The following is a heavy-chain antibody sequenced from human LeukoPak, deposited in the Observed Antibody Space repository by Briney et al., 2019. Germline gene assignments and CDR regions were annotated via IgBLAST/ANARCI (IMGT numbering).Heavy chain of an antibody. CDR1: GGSISSGGYY. D-gene: IGHD3-10*01. CDR2: IYYSGST. Sequence: PSQTLSLTCTVSGGSISSGGYYWSWIRQHPGKGLEWIGYIYYSGSTYYNPSLKSRVTISVDTSKNQFSLKLSSVTAADTAVYYCARADPDRWFGANWFDPWGQGTLVTVSS. J-gene: IGHJ5*02. V-gene: IGHV4-31*03. CDR3: ARADPDRWFGANWFDP.